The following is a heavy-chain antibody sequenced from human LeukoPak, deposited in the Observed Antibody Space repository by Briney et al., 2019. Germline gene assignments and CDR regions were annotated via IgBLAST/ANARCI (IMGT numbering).Heavy chain of an antibody. V-gene: IGHV1-46*01. CDR2: INPSGGST. J-gene: IGHJ4*02. CDR1: GYTFTSYY. Sequence: ASVKVSCKASGYTFTSYYMHWVRQAPGQGLEWMGIINPSGGSTSYAQKFQGRVTMTRDTSTSTVYMELSSLRSEDTAVYYCARGRPGHYYGSGSYYSWSDYWAREPWSPSPQ. CDR3: ARGRPGHYYGSGSYYSWSDY. D-gene: IGHD3-10*01.